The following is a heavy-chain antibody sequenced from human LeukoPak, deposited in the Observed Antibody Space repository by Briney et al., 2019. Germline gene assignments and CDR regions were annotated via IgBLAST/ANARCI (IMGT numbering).Heavy chain of an antibody. Sequence: SETLSLTCGVSGGSISTSYWWSWVRQPPGKGLEWIGEIYHSGSTNYNPSLKSRVTISMDKSKNQFSLKLSSVTAADTAVYYCAREIAARLGYYFDYWGQGTLVTVSS. J-gene: IGHJ4*02. D-gene: IGHD6-6*01. CDR2: IYHSGST. V-gene: IGHV4-4*02. CDR3: AREIAARLGYYFDY. CDR1: GGSISTSYW.